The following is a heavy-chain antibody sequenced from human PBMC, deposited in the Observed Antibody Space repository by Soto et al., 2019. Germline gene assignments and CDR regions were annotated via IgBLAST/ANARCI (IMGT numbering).Heavy chain of an antibody. CDR3: AAKEYVDTAMVAVDY. CDR1: GGSISSSTYY. J-gene: IGHJ4*02. Sequence: SETLSLTCTVSGGSISSSTYYWGWIRQPPGKGLEYIGNIYYSGSTYCNPSLKSRVTISVDTSKNQFSLKLSSVTAADTAVYYCAAKEYVDTAMVAVDYWGQGTLVTVSS. V-gene: IGHV4-39*07. D-gene: IGHD5-18*01. CDR2: IYYSGST.